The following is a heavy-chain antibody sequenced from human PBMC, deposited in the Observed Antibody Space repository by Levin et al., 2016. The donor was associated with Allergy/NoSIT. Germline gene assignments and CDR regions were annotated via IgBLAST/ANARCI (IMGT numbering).Heavy chain of an antibody. CDR1: GFTFSSYA. J-gene: IGHJ3*02. CDR3: VKEARGYNAFGI. V-gene: IGHV3-23*01. D-gene: IGHD3-16*02. Sequence: GESLKISCAVSGFTFSSYAMSWVRQAPGKGLEWVSTISSSGDNTYYADSVKGRFTISRDNSKNTVYLQTNSLRVEDTAVYYCVKEARGYNAFGIWGQGTMVTVSS. CDR2: ISSSGDNT.